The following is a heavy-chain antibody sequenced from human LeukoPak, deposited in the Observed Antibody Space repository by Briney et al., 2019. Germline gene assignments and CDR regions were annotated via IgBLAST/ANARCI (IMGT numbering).Heavy chain of an antibody. J-gene: IGHJ5*02. D-gene: IGHD3-3*01. V-gene: IGHV3-23*01. CDR2: ISGSGGST. CDR1: GFTFSSYA. Sequence: GGSLRLSCAASGFTFSSYAMSWVRQAPGKGLAWVSGISGSGGSTYYADSVKGRFTIARANSKNTLYLQMNSLRAEDAAVYYCAKGDLFWGGYEGFDPWGQGTLVTVSS. CDR3: AKGDLFWGGYEGFDP.